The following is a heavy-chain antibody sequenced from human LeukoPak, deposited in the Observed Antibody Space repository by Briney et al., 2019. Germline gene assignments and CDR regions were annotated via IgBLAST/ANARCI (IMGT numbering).Heavy chain of an antibody. CDR2: IYYSGST. Sequence: SETLSLTCTVSGGSIGSFYWSWIRQPPGKGLEWMGYIYYSGSTNYNPSLKSRVTISVDTSKNQFSLKLSSVTAADTAVYYCARVSWPGRGSRFDPWGQGTLVTVSS. V-gene: IGHV4-59*01. D-gene: IGHD3-16*01. CDR3: ARVSWPGRGSRFDP. J-gene: IGHJ5*02. CDR1: GGSIGSFY.